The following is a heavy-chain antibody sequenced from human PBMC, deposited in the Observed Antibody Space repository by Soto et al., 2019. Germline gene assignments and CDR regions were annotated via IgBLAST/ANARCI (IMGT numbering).Heavy chain of an antibody. V-gene: IGHV3-23*01. D-gene: IGHD1-7*01. CDR2: ISGSGPIT. J-gene: IGHJ4*02. Sequence: EVQLLESGGGLVQPGGSLRLSCAASGFTFSSYAMSWVRQAPGKGLEWVSGISGSGPITYYGDSVKGRFTVSRDNSKNTQYLQMNSLRVEDTAIYYCAKVRGNYPHNPLDYWGQGTLVTVSS. CDR3: AKVRGNYPHNPLDY. CDR1: GFTFSSYA.